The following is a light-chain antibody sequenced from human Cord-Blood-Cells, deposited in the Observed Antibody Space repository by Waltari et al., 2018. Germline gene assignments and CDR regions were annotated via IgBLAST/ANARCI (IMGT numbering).Light chain of an antibody. CDR1: QSVSSY. CDR3: QQRSNWPPFT. Sequence: EIVLTQSPATLSLSPGERATLSCRASQSVSSYLAWYQQKPGQAPRLLIYEASSWATAIPARFSGKGSGTDFTLTISSLEPEDFAVYYCQQRSNWPPFTFGPGTKVDIK. J-gene: IGKJ3*01. V-gene: IGKV3-11*01. CDR2: EAS.